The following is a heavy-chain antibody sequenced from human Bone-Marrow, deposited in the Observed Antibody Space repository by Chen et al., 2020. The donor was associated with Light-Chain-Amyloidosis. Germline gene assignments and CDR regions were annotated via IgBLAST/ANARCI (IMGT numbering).Heavy chain of an antibody. V-gene: IGHV5-51*01. CDR1: GYTFPNYW. CDR3: ARRRDGYNFDY. CDR2: IYPDDSDA. Sequence: EVQLEQSGPEVKKPGESLKISCKSSGYTFPNYWIGWVRQMPGKGLEWMGVIYPDDSDARYSPSFEGQVTISADKFITTAYLQWRSLKASDTAMYYCARRRDGYNFDYWGQGTLVTVSS. D-gene: IGHD5-12*01. J-gene: IGHJ4*02.